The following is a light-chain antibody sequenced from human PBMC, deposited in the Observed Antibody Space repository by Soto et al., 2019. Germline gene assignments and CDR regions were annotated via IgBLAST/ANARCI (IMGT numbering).Light chain of an antibody. CDR2: DVS. CDR3: CSSAGTYPSV. J-gene: IGLJ3*02. Sequence: QPVLTQPRSVSGSPGQSVTISCTGTSSDVGGYNYVSWYQQHPGKAPKLMISDVSKRPSGVPDRFSGSKSGNTASLTISGLQAEDEADYYCCSSAGTYPSVFGGGTKLTVL. V-gene: IGLV2-11*01. CDR1: SSDVGGYNY.